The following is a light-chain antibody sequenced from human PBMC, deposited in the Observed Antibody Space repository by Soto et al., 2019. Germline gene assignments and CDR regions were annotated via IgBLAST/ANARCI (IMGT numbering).Light chain of an antibody. Sequence: EIVLTQSPVTLSLSPGESATLSCRASQTVSSTYLTWYQQRPGQPSRLLIYATSTRSTDVPDRLSGSGTGTDFTLTISGLEPEDFEMYYCQRYGTSPLFGPGTKVDV. CDR1: QTVSSTY. CDR3: QRYGTSPL. V-gene: IGKV3-20*01. J-gene: IGKJ3*01. CDR2: ATS.